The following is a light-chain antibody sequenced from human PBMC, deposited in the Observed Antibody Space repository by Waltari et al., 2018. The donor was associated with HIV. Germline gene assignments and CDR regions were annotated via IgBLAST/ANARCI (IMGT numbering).Light chain of an antibody. V-gene: IGKV2-28*01. J-gene: IGKJ1*01. CDR3: MQALQTPRT. CDR1: QSLLHSNGYSY. CDR2: LGS. Sequence: DIVMTQSPLSLPVTPGEAASISCRSSQSLLHSNGYSYLDWYLQKPGQSPQLLIYLGSNRASGVPDRFSGSGSGTDFTLKISRVEAEDVGVYYCMQALQTPRTFGQVTKVEIK.